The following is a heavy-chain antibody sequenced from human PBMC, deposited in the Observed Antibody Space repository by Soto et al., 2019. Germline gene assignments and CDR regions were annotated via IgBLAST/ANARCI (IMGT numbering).Heavy chain of an antibody. CDR1: GDSIGSGTYY. D-gene: IGHD4-4*01. V-gene: IGHV4-39*01. CDR2: IYYSGTT. CDR3: ARLHSSVPRGYFDH. Sequence: SETLSLTCPVSGDSIGSGTYYWGWVRQPPEKGLEWVGSIYYSGTTYYKPALKSRVTISADTPKNQFSLKLTSVTAADTAIYYCARLHSSVPRGYFDHWGKGILVTVSS. J-gene: IGHJ4*02.